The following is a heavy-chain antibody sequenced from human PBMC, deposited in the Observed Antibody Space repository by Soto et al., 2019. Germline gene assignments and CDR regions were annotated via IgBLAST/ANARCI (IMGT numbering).Heavy chain of an antibody. D-gene: IGHD5-12*01. J-gene: IGHJ4*02. Sequence: EVQLVESGGGLIQPGGSLRLSCVASGFTVSNNYMSWVRQAPGKGLEWVSASYSGGSTDYADSVKGRFTISRDNSKNTLYLQMNSLRADDTAVYYCARARDGYNFLYEPTWGQGTLVTVSS. CDR3: ARARDGYNFLYEPT. CDR1: GFTVSNNY. CDR2: SYSGGST. V-gene: IGHV3-53*01.